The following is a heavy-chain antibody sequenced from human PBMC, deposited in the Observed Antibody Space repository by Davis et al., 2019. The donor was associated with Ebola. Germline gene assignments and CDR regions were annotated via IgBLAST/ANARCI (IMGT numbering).Heavy chain of an antibody. CDR2: ISGSGAST. J-gene: IGHJ6*02. V-gene: IGHV3-23*01. CDR3: ARDHTTTYSYHYYGMDV. CDR1: GFTFSSYA. D-gene: IGHD1-26*01. Sequence: GGSLRLSCAASGFTFSSYAMNWVRQAPGKGLEWVSGISGSGASTYYADSVKGRFTISRDNAKNSLYLQMNSLRAEDTAVYYCARDHTTTYSYHYYGMDVWGQGTTVTVSS.